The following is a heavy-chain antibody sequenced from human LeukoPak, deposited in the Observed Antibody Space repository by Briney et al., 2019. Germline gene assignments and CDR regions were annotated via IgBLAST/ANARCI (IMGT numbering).Heavy chain of an antibody. V-gene: IGHV4-59*01. CDR1: GGSITSYY. D-gene: IGHD3-10*01. J-gene: IGHJ6*03. Sequence: SETLSLTCSVSGGSITSYYWSWIRQPPGKGLEWIGYIYYSGSTNYNPSLKSRDTISVDTSKNQFSLKLSSVTAADTAVYYCARGRSSMVRGYYYYYMDVWGKGTTVTISS. CDR3: ARGRSSMVRGYYYYYMDV. CDR2: IYYSGST.